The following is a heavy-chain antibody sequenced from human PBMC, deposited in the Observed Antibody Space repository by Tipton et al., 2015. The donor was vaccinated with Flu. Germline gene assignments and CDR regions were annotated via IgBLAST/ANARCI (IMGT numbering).Heavy chain of an antibody. J-gene: IGHJ4*02. CDR2: IYYSGST. D-gene: IGHD2/OR15-2a*01. CDR3: ARALSIQKDFDY. Sequence: TLSLTCTVSGGSVSSGSYYWSWIRQPPGKGLGWIGYIYYSGSTNYNPSLKSRVTISVDTSKNQFSLKLSSVTAADTAVYYCARALSIQKDFDYWGQGTLVTVSS. CDR1: GGSVSSGSYY. V-gene: IGHV4-61*01.